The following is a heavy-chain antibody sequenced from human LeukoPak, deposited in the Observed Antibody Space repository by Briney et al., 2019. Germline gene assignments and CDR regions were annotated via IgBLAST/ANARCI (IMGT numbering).Heavy chain of an antibody. CDR3: ARHGGYYSLPVLGNDY. Sequence: PGGSLRLSCAASGFTFDDYAMHWVRQAPGKGLEWVSGISWNSGSIGYADSVKGRFTISRDNAKNSLYLQMNSLRAEDTAVYYCARHGGYYSLPVLGNDYWGQGTLVTVSS. D-gene: IGHD3-22*01. CDR1: GFTFDDYA. V-gene: IGHV3-9*01. CDR2: ISWNSGSI. J-gene: IGHJ4*02.